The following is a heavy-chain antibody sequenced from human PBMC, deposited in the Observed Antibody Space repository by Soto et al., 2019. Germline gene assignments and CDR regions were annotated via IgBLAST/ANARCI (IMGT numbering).Heavy chain of an antibody. CDR1: GFTFSGYA. J-gene: IGHJ4*02. CDR3: ARDGGSY. V-gene: IGHV3-30-3*01. Sequence: QVQLVESGGGVVQPGRSLRLSCAASGFTFSGYAMHWVRQAPGNGLEWVAVISHDGSNKYYADSVKGRFTISRDNSKNTLYLQMNSLRAEDTAVYYCARDGGSYWGQGTLVIVSS. D-gene: IGHD3-16*01. CDR2: ISHDGSNK.